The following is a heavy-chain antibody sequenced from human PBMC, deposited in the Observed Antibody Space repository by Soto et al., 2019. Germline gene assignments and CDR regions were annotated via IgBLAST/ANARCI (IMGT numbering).Heavy chain of an antibody. D-gene: IGHD6-13*01. CDR1: GYTFTSYG. CDR3: ERDFLLGSWTLVTYYYGMDV. CDR2: ISAYNGNT. Sequence: QVQLVQSGAEVKKPGASVKVSCKASGYTFTSYGISWVRQAPGQGLEWMGWISAYNGNTNYAQKLQGRVTMTTDTTTSTAYMELRSLRSDDTAVYYCERDFLLGSWTLVTYYYGMDVWGQGTTVTVSS. J-gene: IGHJ6*02. V-gene: IGHV1-18*01.